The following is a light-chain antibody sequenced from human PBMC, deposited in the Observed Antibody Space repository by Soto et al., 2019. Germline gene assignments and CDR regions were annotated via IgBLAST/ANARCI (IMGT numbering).Light chain of an antibody. CDR2: DVS. Sequence: QSAQAQPASVSGSPGQSITMSCTGTSSDVGGYNYVSWYQQHPGKAPKLMIYDVSNRPSGVSNRFSGSKSGNTASLTISGLQAEDEADYYCSSYTSSSSYVFGTGTKLTVL. J-gene: IGLJ1*01. CDR3: SSYTSSSSYV. CDR1: SSDVGGYNY. V-gene: IGLV2-14*01.